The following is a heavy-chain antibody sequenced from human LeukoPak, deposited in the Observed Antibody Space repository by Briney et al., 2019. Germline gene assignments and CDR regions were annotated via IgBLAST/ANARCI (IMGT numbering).Heavy chain of an antibody. CDR2: INPSGGST. J-gene: IGHJ4*02. Sequence: ASVKVSCKASGYTFTSYYMHWVRQAPGQGLECMGIINPSGGSTSYAQKFQGRVTMTRDTSTSTVYMELSSLRSEDTAVYYCARARWELLEGYYFDYWGQGTLVTVSS. D-gene: IGHD1-26*01. CDR3: ARARWELLEGYYFDY. V-gene: IGHV1-46*01. CDR1: GYTFTSYY.